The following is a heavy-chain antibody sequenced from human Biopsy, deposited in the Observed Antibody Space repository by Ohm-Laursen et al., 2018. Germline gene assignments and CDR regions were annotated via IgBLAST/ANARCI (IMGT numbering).Heavy chain of an antibody. CDR2: IYNTGST. V-gene: IGHV4-59*01. CDR3: ARGRRTSGWPYFDN. Sequence: SVTLSLTCPVSGGPFSSYYWNWIRQPPGKGLEWIGNIYNTGSTIYNPSIKSRVIMSVDTSKTQFSLSLSPVTAADTAVYYCARGRRTSGWPYFDNWGQGALVIVSP. CDR1: GGPFSSYY. J-gene: IGHJ4*02. D-gene: IGHD6-19*01.